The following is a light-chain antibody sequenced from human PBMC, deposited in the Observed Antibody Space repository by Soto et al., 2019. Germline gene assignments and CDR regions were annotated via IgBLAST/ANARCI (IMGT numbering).Light chain of an antibody. Sequence: MVLTQAPATQSLSPGGTATLSCRASQSVGSTLAWYQQLPGQAPRLLIYDTSNRATGIPARFSGSGSGTDFTLTISSLEPEDFAVYYCQQRSDWPLTFGGGTKVDIK. CDR2: DTS. CDR1: QSVGST. J-gene: IGKJ4*01. CDR3: QQRSDWPLT. V-gene: IGKV3-11*01.